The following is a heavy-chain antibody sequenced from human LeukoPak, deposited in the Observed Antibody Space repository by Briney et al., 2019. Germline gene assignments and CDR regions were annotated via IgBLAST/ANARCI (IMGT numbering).Heavy chain of an antibody. V-gene: IGHV3-30-3*01. CDR2: ISYDGSNK. CDR3: ARESTHGGKGAYFDY. D-gene: IGHD3-16*01. J-gene: IGHJ4*02. CDR1: GFTFSSYA. Sequence: PGGSLRLSCATSGFTFSSYAMHCVRQAPGKGLEWVAVISYDGSNKYYADSVKGRFTTSRDNSKNTLYLQMNSLRAEDTAVYYCARESTHGGKGAYFDYWGQGTLVTVSS.